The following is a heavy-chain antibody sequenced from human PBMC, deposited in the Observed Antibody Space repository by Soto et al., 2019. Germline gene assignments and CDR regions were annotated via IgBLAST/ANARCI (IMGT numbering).Heavy chain of an antibody. J-gene: IGHJ3*02. V-gene: IGHV3-30*03. CDR2: VSYDGSNK. CDR1: GFTLSSYG. CDR3: ARAGPAFDI. Sequence: QVQLVESGGGVVQPGRSLRLSCAASGFTLSSYGMHWVHQAPGKGLEWVAVVSYDGSNKYYADSVKGRFTISRDNSQNTLYLQMNSLRAEDTALYFCARAGPAFDIWGQGTMVTVSS.